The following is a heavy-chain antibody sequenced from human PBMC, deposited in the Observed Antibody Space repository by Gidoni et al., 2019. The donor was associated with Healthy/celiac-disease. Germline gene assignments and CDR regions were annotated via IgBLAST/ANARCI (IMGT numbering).Heavy chain of an antibody. CDR3: ATGGPVTIPLTQGQYYYYGMDV. CDR2: FDPEDGET. V-gene: IGHV1-24*01. CDR1: GYTLTELS. Sequence: QVQLVQSGAEVKKPGASVKVSCKVSGYTLTELSIPWVRQAPGKGLEWMGGFDPEDGETSYAQKFQGRVTMTEDTSTDTAYMELSSLRSEDTAVYYCATGGPVTIPLTQGQYYYYGMDVWGQGTTVTVSS. J-gene: IGHJ6*02. D-gene: IGHD4-17*01.